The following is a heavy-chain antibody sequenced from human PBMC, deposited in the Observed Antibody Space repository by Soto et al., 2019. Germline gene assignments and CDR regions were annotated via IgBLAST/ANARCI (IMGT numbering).Heavy chain of an antibody. CDR3: ARDSNSAGTMYDY. J-gene: IGHJ4*02. CDR2: IYSGGST. Sequence: GGSLRLSCAASGFTVSSHYMSWVRQAPGKGLEWVSVIYSGGSTYYADSVKGRFTISRDTSKNTLYLQMNSLRAEDTAIYYCARDSNSAGTMYDYWGQGTLVTVSS. D-gene: IGHD6-19*01. V-gene: IGHV3-53*01. CDR1: GFTVSSHY.